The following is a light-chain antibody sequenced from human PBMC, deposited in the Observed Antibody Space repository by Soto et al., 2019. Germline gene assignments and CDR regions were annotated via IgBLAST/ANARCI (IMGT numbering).Light chain of an antibody. Sequence: EIVMTQSPATLSMSPGERATLSCRASQSVTSNLAWYQQKPGQAPRLLIFGASTRAAGIPARFSGRGSGTEFTLSISSLQSEDFAVYYCQQYDELPMTFGQGTKVEVK. V-gene: IGKV3-15*01. CDR3: QQYDELPMT. CDR2: GAS. J-gene: IGKJ1*01. CDR1: QSVTSN.